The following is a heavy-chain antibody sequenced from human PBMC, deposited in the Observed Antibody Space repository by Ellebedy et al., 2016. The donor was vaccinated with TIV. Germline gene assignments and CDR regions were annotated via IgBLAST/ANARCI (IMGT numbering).Heavy chain of an antibody. V-gene: IGHV1-2*02. Sequence: ASVKVSCKTSGYNFNAFYIHWVRQAPGQGLEWMGWINPDSGGTNLPQKFQGRVTMTRDTSVNTAYMELSRLEFDDTAVYYCARVRRGSSGMDVWGQGTTVTVSS. CDR2: INPDSGGT. J-gene: IGHJ6*02. CDR1: GYNFNAFY. CDR3: ARVRRGSSGMDV. D-gene: IGHD6-13*01.